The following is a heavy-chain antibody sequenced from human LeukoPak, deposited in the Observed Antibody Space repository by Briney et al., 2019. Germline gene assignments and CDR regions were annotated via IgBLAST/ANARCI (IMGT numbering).Heavy chain of an antibody. CDR3: AKAWDTARAPENFDY. CDR2: ISGSGGST. Sequence: PGGSLRLSCAASGFTFSSYAMSWVRQAPGKGLEWVSAISGSGGSTYYADSVKGRFTISRDNSKNTLYLQMNSLRAEDTAAYYCAKAWDTARAPENFDYWGQGTLVTVSS. J-gene: IGHJ4*02. CDR1: GFTFSSYA. V-gene: IGHV3-23*01. D-gene: IGHD5-18*01.